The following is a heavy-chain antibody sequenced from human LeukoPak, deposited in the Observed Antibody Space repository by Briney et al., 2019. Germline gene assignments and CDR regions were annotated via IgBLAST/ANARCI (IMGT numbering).Heavy chain of an antibody. Sequence: AEGSLRLSCAASGFTFSSYSMNWVRQAPGKGLEWVSSISSSSSYIYYADSVKGRFTISRDNAKNSLYLQMNSLRAEDTAVYYCARGRYCSSTSCWGYYYYYYMDVWGKGTTVTVSS. V-gene: IGHV3-21*01. CDR1: GFTFSSYS. D-gene: IGHD2-2*01. CDR3: ARGRYCSSTSCWGYYYYYYMDV. J-gene: IGHJ6*03. CDR2: ISSSSSYI.